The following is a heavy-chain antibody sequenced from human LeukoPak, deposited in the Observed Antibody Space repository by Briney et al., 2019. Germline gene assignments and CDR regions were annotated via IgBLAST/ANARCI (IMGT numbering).Heavy chain of an antibody. CDR3: VKDRGPGSNWYNWFDP. CDR1: GFTVSSNY. Sequence: GGSLRLSCAASGFTVSSNYMSWVRQAPGKGLEWVSVIYSGGSTYYADSVKGRFTISRDNSDNTLYLQMNSPRTEDTAVYYCVKDRGPGSNWYNWFDPWGQGTLVTVSS. CDR2: IYSGGST. V-gene: IGHV3-53*05. J-gene: IGHJ5*02. D-gene: IGHD4-11*01.